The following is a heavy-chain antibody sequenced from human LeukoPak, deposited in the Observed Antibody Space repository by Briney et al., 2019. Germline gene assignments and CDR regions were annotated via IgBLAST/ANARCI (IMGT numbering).Heavy chain of an antibody. CDR2: ISSSSSYI. J-gene: IGHJ4*02. D-gene: IGHD5-18*01. CDR3: ARSEDTAMVFSY. Sequence: PGGSLRLPCAASGFTFSSYSMNWVRQAPGKGLEWVSSISSSSSYIYYADSVKGRFTISRDNAKNSLYLQMNSLRAEDTAVYYCARSEDTAMVFSYWGQGTLVTVSS. CDR1: GFTFSSYS. V-gene: IGHV3-21*01.